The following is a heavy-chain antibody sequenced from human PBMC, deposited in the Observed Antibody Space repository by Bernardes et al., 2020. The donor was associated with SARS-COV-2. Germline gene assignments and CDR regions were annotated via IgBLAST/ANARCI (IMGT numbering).Heavy chain of an antibody. Sequence: GGSLSLSCAASGFTFSNSAMHWVRQAPGPGLEWVAVIWSYCSNKSSCDSLKGRFSISRDNAKNTVYLQMNSLRAEDTAVYYCARSEDYGDFVPLDYWGQGTLVTVSS. CDR3: ARSEDYGDFVPLDY. CDR1: GFTFSNSA. CDR2: IWSYCSNK. D-gene: IGHD4-17*01. V-gene: IGHV3-33*01. J-gene: IGHJ4*02.